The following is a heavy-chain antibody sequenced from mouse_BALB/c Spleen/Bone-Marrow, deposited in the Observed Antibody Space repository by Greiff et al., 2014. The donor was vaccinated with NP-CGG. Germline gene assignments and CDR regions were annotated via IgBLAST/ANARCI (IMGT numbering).Heavy chain of an antibody. CDR3: ARSGVGYHRDAMDY. V-gene: IGHV1-77*01. D-gene: IGHD2-2*01. CDR2: IYPGSGNT. CDR1: GYTFTDYY. Sequence: VQLQQSGAELARPGASVRLSCKASGYTFTDYYINWVKQRTGQGLEWIGEIYPGSGNTYYNEKFKGKATLTADKSSSTAYMQLSSLTSEDSAVYFCARSGVGYHRDAMDYWGQGTSVTVSS. J-gene: IGHJ4*01.